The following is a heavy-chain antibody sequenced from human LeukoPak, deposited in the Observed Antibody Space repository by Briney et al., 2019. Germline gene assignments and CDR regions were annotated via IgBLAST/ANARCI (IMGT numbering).Heavy chain of an antibody. Sequence: SETLSLTCAVYGGSFSSYYWSWIRQPPGKGLEWIGYIYYSGSTNYNPSLKSRVTISVDTSKNQFSLKLSSVTAADTAVYYCARLSSPLDAFDIWGQGTMVTVSS. CDR2: IYYSGST. J-gene: IGHJ3*02. D-gene: IGHD3-10*01. CDR1: GGSFSSYY. V-gene: IGHV4-59*08. CDR3: ARLSSPLDAFDI.